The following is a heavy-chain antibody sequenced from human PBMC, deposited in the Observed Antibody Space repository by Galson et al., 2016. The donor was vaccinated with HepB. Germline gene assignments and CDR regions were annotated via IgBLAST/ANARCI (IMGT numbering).Heavy chain of an antibody. CDR2: ISADSGNT. J-gene: IGHJ4*02. V-gene: IGHV1-18*04. Sequence: ASGYRFPTYGISWVRQAPGQGLEWLGWISADSGNTNYAQKFQDRVTMTRDTSASTVYMDLRSLRSDDTAVYYCARDVHFRFDYWGQGPLVTVSS. CDR1: GYRFPTYG. CDR3: ARDVHFRFDY. D-gene: IGHD3-3*02.